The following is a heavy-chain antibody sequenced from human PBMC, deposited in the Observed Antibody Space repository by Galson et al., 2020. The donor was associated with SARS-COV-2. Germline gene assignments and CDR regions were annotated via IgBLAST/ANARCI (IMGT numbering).Heavy chain of an antibody. CDR1: GGSVSSPNYY. D-gene: IGHD3-16*02. V-gene: IGHV4-30-4*01. Sequence: ETSETLSLTCTVSGGSVSSPNYYWTWIRQPPGEGLEWIGYIYSSGSTYYNPSLRSRVTISLDTSNNQFSLGLSSVTAADTAVYYCATNYVWGSYRSDYWGRGTLVTVSS. J-gene: IGHJ4*02. CDR3: ATNYVWGSYRSDY. CDR2: IYSSGST.